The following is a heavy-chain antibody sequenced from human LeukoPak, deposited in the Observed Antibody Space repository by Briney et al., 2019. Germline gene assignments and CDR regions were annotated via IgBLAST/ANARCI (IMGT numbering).Heavy chain of an antibody. J-gene: IGHJ3*02. D-gene: IGHD2-2*01. CDR1: GGSFSGYY. V-gene: IGHV4-59*01. Sequence: SETLSLTCAVYGGSFSGYYWSWLRQPPGKGLEGIGYIYYSGSTNYNPSLKSRVTISVDTSKNQFSLKLSSVTAADTAVYYCARGTTRPEDIVVVPAARGAFDIWGQGTMVTVSS. CDR2: IYYSGST. CDR3: ARGTTRPEDIVVVPAARGAFDI.